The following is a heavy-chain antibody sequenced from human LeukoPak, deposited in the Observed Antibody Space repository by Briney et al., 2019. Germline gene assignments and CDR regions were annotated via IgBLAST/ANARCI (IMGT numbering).Heavy chain of an antibody. D-gene: IGHD3-10*01. CDR1: GGPFSRYA. J-gene: IGHJ4*02. Sequence: ASVKVSCKASGGPFSRYAISWVRQAPGQGLEWMGGIIPIFGTANYAQKFQGRVTITADKSTSTAYMELSSLRSEDTAVYYCARGVWFGELSFDYWGQGTLLTVSS. CDR2: IIPIFGTA. V-gene: IGHV1-69*06. CDR3: ARGVWFGELSFDY.